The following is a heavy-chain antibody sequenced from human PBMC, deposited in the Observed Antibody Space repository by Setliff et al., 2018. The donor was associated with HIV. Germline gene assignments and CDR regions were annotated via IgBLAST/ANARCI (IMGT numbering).Heavy chain of an antibody. J-gene: IGHJ3*02. V-gene: IGHV1-69*05. CDR1: GGTFSSYA. CDR2: IIPAVGTA. Sequence: SVKVSCKASGGTFSSYAISWVRQAPGQGLEWMGGIIPAVGTANKAQKFQGRVTMTTDESTSTAYMEMSGLSSEDTAVYDCARASAFRDGWYLTHGAFDIWGQGTMVTVSS. D-gene: IGHD6-19*01. CDR3: ARASAFRDGWYLTHGAFDI.